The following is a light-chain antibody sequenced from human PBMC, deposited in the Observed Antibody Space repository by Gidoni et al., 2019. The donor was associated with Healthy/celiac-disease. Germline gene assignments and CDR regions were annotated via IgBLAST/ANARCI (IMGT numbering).Light chain of an antibody. V-gene: IGLV2-23*01. CDR3: CSFAGSGTTWV. Sequence: SALTQPASVSGSPGQSITISCTGTSSDVGSYNVVSWYQQNPGKAPKLRIYEGSKRPSGVSNRFSGSKSGNTASLTISGRQAEDEADYYCCSFAGSGTTWVFGGGTQLTVL. CDR2: EGS. CDR1: SSDVGSYNV. J-gene: IGLJ3*02.